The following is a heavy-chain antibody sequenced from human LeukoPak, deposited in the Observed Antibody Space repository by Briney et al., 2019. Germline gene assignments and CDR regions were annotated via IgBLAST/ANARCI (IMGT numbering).Heavy chain of an antibody. Sequence: GGSLRLSCVASGFPFSNYWMHWVRQAPGKGLVWVSRINTDGTMTHYADSVKGRFTISRDNAKNTLYLQMNSLRAEDTAVYYCSRIIVGATGVDYWGQGTLVTVSS. J-gene: IGHJ4*02. CDR1: GFPFSNYW. CDR2: INTDGTMT. D-gene: IGHD1-26*01. CDR3: SRIIVGATGVDY. V-gene: IGHV3-74*01.